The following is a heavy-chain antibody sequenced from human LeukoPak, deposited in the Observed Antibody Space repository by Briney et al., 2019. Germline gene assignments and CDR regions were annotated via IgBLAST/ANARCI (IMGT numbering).Heavy chain of an antibody. J-gene: IGHJ3*02. CDR1: GFTFSSYA. CDR3: AKLVPAAPGAFDI. Sequence: GGSLRLSCAASGFTFSSYAMHWVRQAPGKGLEYVSAISSNGGSTYYANSVKGRFTISRDNSKNTLYLQMGSLRAEDTAVYYCAKLVPAAPGAFDIWGQGTMVTVSS. D-gene: IGHD2-2*01. V-gene: IGHV3-64*01. CDR2: ISSNGGST.